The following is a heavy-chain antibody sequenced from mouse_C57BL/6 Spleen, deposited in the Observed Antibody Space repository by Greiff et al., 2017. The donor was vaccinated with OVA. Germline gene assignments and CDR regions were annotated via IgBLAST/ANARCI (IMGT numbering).Heavy chain of an antibody. Sequence: QVHVKQSGAELVRPGASVTLSCKASGYTFTDYEMHWVKQTPVHGLEWIGAIDPETGGTAYNQKFKGKAILTADKSSSPAYMELRSLTSEDSAVYYCTRNSGYWGQGTTLTVSS. CDR2: IDPETGGT. J-gene: IGHJ2*01. CDR1: GYTFTDYE. CDR3: TRNSGY. V-gene: IGHV1-15*01.